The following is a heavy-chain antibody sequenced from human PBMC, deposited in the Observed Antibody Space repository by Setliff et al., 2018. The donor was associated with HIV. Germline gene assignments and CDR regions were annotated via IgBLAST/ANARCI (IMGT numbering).Heavy chain of an antibody. Sequence: SLTCAVSGGSIRSSNWWSWVRQSPGKGLEWIGEIYHSGSTNYNPSLKSRVTISLDKTKNQISLKLTSVTAADTAVYYCARGMQYQLLRNWYFDLWGRGTLVTVSS. V-gene: IGHV4-4*02. D-gene: IGHD2-2*01. CDR3: ARGMQYQLLRNWYFDL. CDR1: GGSIRSSNW. J-gene: IGHJ2*01. CDR2: IYHSGST.